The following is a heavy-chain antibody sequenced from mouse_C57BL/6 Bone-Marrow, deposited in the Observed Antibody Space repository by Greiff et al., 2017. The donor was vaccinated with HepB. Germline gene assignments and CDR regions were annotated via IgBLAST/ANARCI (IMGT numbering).Heavy chain of an antibody. D-gene: IGHD1-2*01. CDR1: GYTFTDYY. CDR2: INPYNGGT. Sequence: EVQLQQSGPVLVKPGASVKMSCKASGYTFTDYYMNWVKQSHGKSLEWIGVINPYNGGTSYNKKFKGKATLTVDKSSSTAYMELNSLTSEDSAVYYCAPITTAYYFDYWGQGTTLTVSS. CDR3: APITTAYYFDY. J-gene: IGHJ2*01. V-gene: IGHV1-19*01.